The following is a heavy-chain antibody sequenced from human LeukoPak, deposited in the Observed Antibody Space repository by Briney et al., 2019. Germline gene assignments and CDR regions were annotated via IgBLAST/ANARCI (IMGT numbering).Heavy chain of an antibody. J-gene: IGHJ4*02. CDR2: IHYSGTT. CDR3: ARFGTSSSRFFDQ. D-gene: IGHD6-6*01. CDR1: GGSISAYY. V-gene: IGHV4-59*01. Sequence: PSETLSLTCTVSGGSISAYYWSWIRQPPGKGLEWIAYIHYSGTTNYNASLKSRVTIALDTSKNQFSLNLYSVTAADTAVYYCARFGTSSSRFFDQWGQGTLVTVSS.